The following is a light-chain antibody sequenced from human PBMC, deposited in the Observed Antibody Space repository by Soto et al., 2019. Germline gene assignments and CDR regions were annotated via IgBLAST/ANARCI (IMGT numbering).Light chain of an antibody. CDR2: RAS. CDR3: QQYKSSILT. CDR1: QSISSW. Sequence: DIQMTQSPSTLSASVGDRVTITCRASQSISSWLAWYQQKPGKAPKLLIYRASNLESGVPSRFTGSGSGTEFTLTISSLQHDDFATYYCQQYKSSILTFGPGTKVDI. V-gene: IGKV1-5*03. J-gene: IGKJ3*01.